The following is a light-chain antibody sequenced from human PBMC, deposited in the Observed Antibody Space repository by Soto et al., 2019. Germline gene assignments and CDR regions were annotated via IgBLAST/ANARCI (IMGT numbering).Light chain of an antibody. CDR3: QQYGSSPRT. V-gene: IGKV3-20*01. J-gene: IGKJ1*01. Sequence: EIVLTQSPGTLSLSPGERATLSCRASQSVGSSYLAWYQHKPGQAPRLLIYGASSRATGIPDRFSGSGSGTDFTLTISRLEPGDFAVYYCQQYGSSPRTFGQGTKVEI. CDR2: GAS. CDR1: QSVGSSY.